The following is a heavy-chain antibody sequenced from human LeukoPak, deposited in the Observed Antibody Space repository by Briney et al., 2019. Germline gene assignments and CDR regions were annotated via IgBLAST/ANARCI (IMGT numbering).Heavy chain of an antibody. J-gene: IGHJ4*02. Sequence: GGSLRLSCAASGFTFSSFGMHWVRQAPGKGLEWVAIIWYDGSDKYYADSVKGRFTVSRDNSKNTLHLQVNSLRAEDTAVDYCARDRGTTSSAGYYFDTWGQRALVTVSS. CDR1: GFTFSSFG. CDR2: IWYDGSDK. V-gene: IGHV3-33*01. CDR3: ARDRGTTSSAGYYFDT. D-gene: IGHD6-6*01.